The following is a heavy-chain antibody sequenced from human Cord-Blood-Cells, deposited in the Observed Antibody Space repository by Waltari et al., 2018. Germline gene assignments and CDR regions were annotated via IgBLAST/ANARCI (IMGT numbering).Heavy chain of an antibody. J-gene: IGHJ4*02. CDR1: GGTFSSYA. V-gene: IGHV1-69*04. Sequence: GSCKASGGTFSSYAPSWVRSAPRQGLEWMGRTIPILGIANYAPKFQGRVTLTGDKSPSTAYMELSSLRSEDTAVYYCAGEYPYSSSSGFGYWGQGTLVTVPS. CDR2: TIPILGIA. D-gene: IGHD6-6*01. CDR3: AGEYPYSSSSGFGY.